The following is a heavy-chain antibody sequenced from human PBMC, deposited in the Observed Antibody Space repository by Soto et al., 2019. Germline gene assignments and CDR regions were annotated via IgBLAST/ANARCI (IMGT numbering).Heavy chain of an antibody. D-gene: IGHD6-19*01. Sequence: QLQLQESGSGLVKPSQTLSLTCAVSGGSISSGGYSWSWIRQPPGKGLEWNGYIYHSGSTYYNPSLKSRVTISVYRSKNQFSLKLSSVTAADTAVYYCARAGGLGAVAADYWGQGTLVTVSS. V-gene: IGHV4-30-2*01. CDR2: IYHSGST. CDR3: ARAGGLGAVAADY. CDR1: GGSISSGGYS. J-gene: IGHJ4*02.